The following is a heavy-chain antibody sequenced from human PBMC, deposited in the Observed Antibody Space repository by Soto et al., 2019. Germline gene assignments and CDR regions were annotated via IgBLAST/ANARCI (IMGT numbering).Heavy chain of an antibody. CDR1: GGSISSSSYY. CDR3: ARHVNDYVWGSYRPYFDY. Sequence: QLQLQESGPGLVKPSETLSLTCTVSGGSISSSSYYWGWIRQPPGKGLEWIGSIYYSGSTYYNPSLKSRVTISVDTSKNQFSLKLSSVTAADTAVYYCARHVNDYVWGSYRPYFDYWGQGTLVTVSS. D-gene: IGHD3-16*02. V-gene: IGHV4-39*01. J-gene: IGHJ4*02. CDR2: IYYSGST.